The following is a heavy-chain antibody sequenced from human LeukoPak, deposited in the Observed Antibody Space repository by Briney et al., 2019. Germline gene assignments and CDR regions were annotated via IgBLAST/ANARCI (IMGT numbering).Heavy chain of an antibody. Sequence: RGSLRLSCAASGFTFSNYYMSWIRQDPGKGLVWVSYISSRSSNKYYADSVKGRFTISRDNAKNTLYLQMNSLRAEDTAVYYCAYFSSGWNAQHYWGQGTLVTVSS. J-gene: IGHJ4*02. D-gene: IGHD6-19*01. V-gene: IGHV3-11*04. CDR2: ISSRSSNK. CDR3: AYFSSGWNAQHY. CDR1: GFTFSNYY.